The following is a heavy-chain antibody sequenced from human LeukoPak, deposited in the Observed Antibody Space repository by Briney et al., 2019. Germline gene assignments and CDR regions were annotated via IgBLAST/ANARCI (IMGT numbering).Heavy chain of an antibody. CDR2: IYTSGSS. CDR1: GGSISSYY. V-gene: IGHV4-4*07. D-gene: IGHD4-17*01. CDR3: ARAGMTTVTDFDY. J-gene: IGHJ4*02. Sequence: SETLSLTCTVSGGSISSYYWSWIRQPAGKGLEWIGRIYTSGSSNYNPSLKSRVTMSVDTSNNHFSLKLGSVTAADTAVYYCARAGMTTVTDFDYWGQGTLVTVSS.